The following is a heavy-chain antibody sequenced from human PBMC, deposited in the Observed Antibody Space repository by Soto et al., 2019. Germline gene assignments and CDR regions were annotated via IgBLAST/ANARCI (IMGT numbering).Heavy chain of an antibody. J-gene: IGHJ5*02. V-gene: IGHV4-59*08. D-gene: IGHD3-22*01. Sequence: TCTVSGGSISSYYWSWIRQPPGKGLEWIGYIYYSGSTSYNPSLKSRVTISVDTSKNQFSLKLSSVTAADTAVYYCARLGDSSGYYSNWFDPWGQGTLVTVSS. CDR1: GGSISSYY. CDR3: ARLGDSSGYYSNWFDP. CDR2: IYYSGST.